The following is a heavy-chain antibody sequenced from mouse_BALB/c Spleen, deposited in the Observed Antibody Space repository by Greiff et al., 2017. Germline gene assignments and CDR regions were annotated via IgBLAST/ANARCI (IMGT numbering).Heavy chain of an antibody. CDR1: GFTFSSYA. CDR2: ISSGGSYT. V-gene: IGHV5-9-3*01. Sequence: EVMLVESGGGLVKPGGSLKLSCAASGFTFSSYAMSWVRQTPEKRLEWVATISSGGSYTYYPDSVKGRFTISRDNAKNTLYLQMSSLRSEDTAMYYCARHEDGNLSYWYFDVWGAGTTVTVSS. J-gene: IGHJ1*01. CDR3: ARHEDGNLSYWYFDV. D-gene: IGHD2-1*01.